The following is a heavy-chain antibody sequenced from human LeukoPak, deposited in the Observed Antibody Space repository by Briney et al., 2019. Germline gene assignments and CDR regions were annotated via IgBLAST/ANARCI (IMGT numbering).Heavy chain of an antibody. CDR2: INPNSGGT. D-gene: IGHD6-13*01. Sequence: RASVKVSCKASGYTFTGYYMHWVRQAPGQGLEWMGWINPNSGGTNYAQKFQGRVTMTRDTSTSTVYMELSSLTSEDTAMYYCARGRSGSLLAAAGTWGQGTLVTVSS. CDR3: ARGRSGSLLAAAGT. J-gene: IGHJ4*02. V-gene: IGHV1-2*02. CDR1: GYTFTGYY.